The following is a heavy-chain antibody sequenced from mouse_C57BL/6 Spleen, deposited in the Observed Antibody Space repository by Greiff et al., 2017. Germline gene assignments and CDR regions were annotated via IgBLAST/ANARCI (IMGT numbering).Heavy chain of an antibody. Sequence: VQLKESGGDLVKPGGSLKLSCAASGFTFSSYGMSWVRQTPDKRLEWVATISSGGSYTYYPDSVKGRFTISRDNAKNTLYLQMSSLKSEDTAMYYCARHYYSNYVDAMDYWGQGTSVTVSS. CDR1: GFTFSSYG. J-gene: IGHJ4*01. D-gene: IGHD2-5*01. V-gene: IGHV5-6*01. CDR3: ARHYYSNYVDAMDY. CDR2: ISSGGSYT.